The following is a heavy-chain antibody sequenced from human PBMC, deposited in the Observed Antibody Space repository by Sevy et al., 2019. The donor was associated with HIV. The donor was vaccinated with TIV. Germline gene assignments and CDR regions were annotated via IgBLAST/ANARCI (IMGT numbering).Heavy chain of an antibody. D-gene: IGHD6-6*01. CDR3: AGVRLSGKSESQYSFLDY. Sequence: GGSLRLSCAASGFTFTTYGMTWVRQAPGKGLEWVSNINQDGSKIYYVDSVKGRFTISRDNAKKSLYLQMSSLRPDDTAVYYCAGVRLSGKSESQYSFLDYWGQGTMVTVSS. CDR1: GFTFTTYG. V-gene: IGHV3-7*01. CDR2: INQDGSKI. J-gene: IGHJ4*02.